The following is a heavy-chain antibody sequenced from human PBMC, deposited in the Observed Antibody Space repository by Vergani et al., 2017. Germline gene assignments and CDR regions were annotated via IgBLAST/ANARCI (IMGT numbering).Heavy chain of an antibody. V-gene: IGHV4-34*01. CDR2: INHSGST. J-gene: IGHJ6*03. Sequence: QVQLQQWGAGLLKPSETLSLTCAVYGGSFSGYYWSWIRQPPGKGLEWIGEINHSGSTNYNPSLKSRVTISVDTSKNKFSLKLSSVTAADTAVYYCAGGYSYGYNYMDVWGKGTTVTVSS. CDR1: GGSFSGYY. D-gene: IGHD5-18*01. CDR3: AGGYSYGYNYMDV.